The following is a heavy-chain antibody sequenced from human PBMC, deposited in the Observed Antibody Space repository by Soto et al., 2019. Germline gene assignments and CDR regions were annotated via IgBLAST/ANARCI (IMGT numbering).Heavy chain of an antibody. J-gene: IGHJ4*02. CDR1: GFTFRNYG. CDR2: IPDDGSYQ. D-gene: IGHD1-1*01. CDR3: VRDDDNEDNGLDY. Sequence: QVQLVESGGGVVQPGRSLRLSCAVSGFTFRNYGMHWVRQAPGKGLEWVAVIPDDGSYQYYADSVKGRFTISRDNSKHTLNLQMNSLIGEETAVYYGVRDDDNEDNGLDYWGQGNLVTLSS. V-gene: IGHV3-33*01.